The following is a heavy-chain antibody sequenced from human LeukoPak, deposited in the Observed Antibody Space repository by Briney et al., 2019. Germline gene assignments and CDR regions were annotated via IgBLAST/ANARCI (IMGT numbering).Heavy chain of an antibody. CDR1: GYTFSDFG. Sequence: ASVKVSCKASGYTFSDFGISWVRQAPGQELEWMGWISTYNGNTNYAQKLQGRVAINTDTSTSTAYMELRSLRSDDTAVYYCARDCDRSGYYCYWGQGTLVTVSS. V-gene: IGHV1-18*01. D-gene: IGHD3-22*01. CDR3: ARDCDRSGYYCY. J-gene: IGHJ4*02. CDR2: ISTYNGNT.